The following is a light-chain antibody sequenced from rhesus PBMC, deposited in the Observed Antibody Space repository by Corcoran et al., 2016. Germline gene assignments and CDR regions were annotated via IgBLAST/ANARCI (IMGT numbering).Light chain of an antibody. J-gene: IGKJ2*01. V-gene: IGKV2-64*01. CDR3: VQGTHWPYS. CDR1: QSLVHSNGNTY. Sequence: DVVMTQSPLSLPITPGQPASISCRSSQSLVHSNGNTYLSWYQQKPGPPPRLLIYKVSKRDYGVHARFSGRGAGTVFTLKSRRGEAEDVGVNYCVQGTHWPYSFGQGTKVEIK. CDR2: KVS.